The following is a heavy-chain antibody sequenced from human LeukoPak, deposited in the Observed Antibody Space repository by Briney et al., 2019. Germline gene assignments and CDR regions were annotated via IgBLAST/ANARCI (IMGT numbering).Heavy chain of an antibody. D-gene: IGHD2-15*01. Sequence: PGGSLRLSCAASGFTLSNYWMSWVRQAPGKGLEWVANIEPDGIERNYVVSVKGRFTISRDDAKNSLYLQMNSLRAEDTAVYYCARDLRDIVVVVAAPHGMDVWGQGTTVTVSS. CDR2: IEPDGIER. J-gene: IGHJ6*02. CDR1: GFTLSNYW. CDR3: ARDLRDIVVVVAAPHGMDV. V-gene: IGHV3-7*01.